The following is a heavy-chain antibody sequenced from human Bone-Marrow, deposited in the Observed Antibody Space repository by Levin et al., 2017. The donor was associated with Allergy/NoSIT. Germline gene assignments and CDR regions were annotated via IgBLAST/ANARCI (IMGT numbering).Heavy chain of an antibody. V-gene: IGHV3-9*01. CDR2: ISWNSGSI. CDR1: GFTFDDYA. CDR3: AKAAGDGYYFDY. Sequence: PGGSLRLSCAASGFTFDDYAMHWVRQAPGKGLEWVSGISWNSGSIGYADSVKGRFTISRDNAKNSLYLQMNSLRAEDTALYYCAKAAGDGYYFDYWGQGTLVTVSS. J-gene: IGHJ4*02. D-gene: IGHD5-24*01.